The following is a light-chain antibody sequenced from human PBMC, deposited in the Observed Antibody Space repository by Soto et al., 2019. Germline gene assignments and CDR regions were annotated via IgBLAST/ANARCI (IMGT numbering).Light chain of an antibody. CDR2: GAS. CDR1: QSVSSSY. J-gene: IGKJ1*01. CDR3: QHYANLPWT. Sequence: EIVVKQPPGTLASSAGERANLSCRASQSVSSSYLAWYQQKPGQAPRLLIYGASTRATGIPARFSGSGSGTEFTLTISSLQSEDFAVYYCQHYANLPWTFGQVTKVAIK. V-gene: IGKV3-15*01.